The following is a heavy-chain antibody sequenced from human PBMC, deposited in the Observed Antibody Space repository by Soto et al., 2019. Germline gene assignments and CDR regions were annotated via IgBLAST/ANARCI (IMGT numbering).Heavy chain of an antibody. CDR1: GFTFSSYG. CDR3: GAGATTGRKYYYGMDV. D-gene: IGHD1-26*01. CDR2: ISYDGSNK. Sequence: QVQLVESGGGVVQPGRSLRLSCAASGFTFSSYGMHWVRQAPGKGLEWVAVISYDGSNKYYADSVKGRLTISRDNXKXXLYLQKDSLRAEETSVYYCGAGATTGRKYYYGMDVWGQGTTVTVSS. V-gene: IGHV3-30*03. J-gene: IGHJ6*02.